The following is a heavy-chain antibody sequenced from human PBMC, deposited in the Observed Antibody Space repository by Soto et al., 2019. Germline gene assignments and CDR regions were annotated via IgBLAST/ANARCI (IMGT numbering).Heavy chain of an antibody. D-gene: IGHD3-10*01. CDR2: ISWNSGKI. J-gene: IGHJ6*03. CDR1: GFTFDDYG. Sequence: PGGSLRLSCAASGFTFDDYGMHWVRQAPGKGLEWVSGISWNSGKIGYVDSVKGRFTISRDNAKNSLYLQLNSLRPEDAALYYCAKGGGYSIQQYMDVWGKGTTVTVSS. CDR3: AKGGGYSIQQYMDV. V-gene: IGHV3-9*01.